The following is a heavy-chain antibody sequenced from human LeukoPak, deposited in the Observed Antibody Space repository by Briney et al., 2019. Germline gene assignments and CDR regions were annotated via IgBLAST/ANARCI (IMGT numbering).Heavy chain of an antibody. D-gene: IGHD6-19*01. V-gene: IGHV3-23*01. CDR1: GFSVSSFG. J-gene: IGHJ4*02. CDR2: ISVNGETA. CDR3: AQGYSSGWYPY. Sequence: GGSLRLSCAVSGFSVSSFGMSWVRQAPGKGLEWISAISVNGETAYYADSVKGRFIISRDNFKNTLYLQLSSLRAEDTAVYYCAQGYSSGWYPYWGQGSLVSVSS.